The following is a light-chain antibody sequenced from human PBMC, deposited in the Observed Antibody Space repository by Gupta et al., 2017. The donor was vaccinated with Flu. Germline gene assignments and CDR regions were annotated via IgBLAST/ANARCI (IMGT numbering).Light chain of an antibody. CDR2: END. Sequence: KVTISCSGTSFKIGSEYVSWYQHVPGAGPKLLIYENDKRPSGIPDRFSASKSGASATLDITGLQPADEADYYCGTWDSLNSGGLFGGGTHLTVL. V-gene: IGLV1-51*02. CDR1: SFKIGSEY. CDR3: GTWDSLNSGGL. J-gene: IGLJ3*02.